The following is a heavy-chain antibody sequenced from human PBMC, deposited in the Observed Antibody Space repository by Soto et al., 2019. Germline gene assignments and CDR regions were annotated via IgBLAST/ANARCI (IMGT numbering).Heavy chain of an antibody. Sequence: SETLSLTCAVYGGSFSNYYWSWIRQPPGKGLEWIGFIYHSGSAYYNPSLKSRVGISVDTSKNQFSLKLSSVTATDTAVYYCSGDPNTVMDVWGQGTTVTVSS. CDR2: IYHSGSA. D-gene: IGHD4-17*01. J-gene: IGHJ6*02. CDR3: SGDPNTVMDV. CDR1: GGSFSNYY. V-gene: IGHV4-34*01.